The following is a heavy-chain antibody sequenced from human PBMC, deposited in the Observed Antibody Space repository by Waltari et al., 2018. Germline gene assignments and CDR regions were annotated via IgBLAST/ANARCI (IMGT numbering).Heavy chain of an antibody. V-gene: IGHV1-3*01. Sequence: QVQLVQSGAEVKKPGASVKVSCKASGYTFTSYAMHWVRQAPGQRLEWMGWINAGNGNTKYSKKFQGRGTITRDTAASTAYMELSSLRSEDTAVYSCARDGHKSSGWYHYWGQGTLVTVSS. CDR2: INAGNGNT. CDR3: ARDGHKSSGWYHY. J-gene: IGHJ4*02. D-gene: IGHD6-19*01. CDR1: GYTFTSYA.